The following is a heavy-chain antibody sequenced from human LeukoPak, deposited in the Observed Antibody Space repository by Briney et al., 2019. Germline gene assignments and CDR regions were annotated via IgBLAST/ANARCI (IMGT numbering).Heavy chain of an antibody. D-gene: IGHD6-13*01. J-gene: IGHJ4*02. V-gene: IGHV3-30*02. CDR3: PSPLIAAAGLAEKFAY. CDR2: IRYDGSNK. Sequence: PGGSLRLPCAASGFTFSSYGMHWVRQAPGKGLEWVAFIRYDGSNKYYADSVKGRFTISRDNSKNTLYLQMNSLRAEDTAVYYCPSPLIAAAGLAEKFAYWGQGPLVTASS. CDR1: GFTFSSYG.